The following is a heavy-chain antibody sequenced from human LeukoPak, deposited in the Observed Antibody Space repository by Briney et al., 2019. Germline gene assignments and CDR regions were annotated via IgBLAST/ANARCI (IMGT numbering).Heavy chain of an antibody. V-gene: IGHV1-24*01. Sequence: ASVQVSCKVSGYTLAELSIHWVGRAPGKGLEWMGGSNLDHGETVYAPNFQGRVTMTEETSTGTAYMEVSSLRSDDTAVYYCATEGKKQLLQGDAFDVWGQGTMMSVSS. CDR2: SNLDHGET. CDR1: GYTLAELS. D-gene: IGHD2-2*01. CDR3: ATEGKKQLLQGDAFDV. J-gene: IGHJ3*01.